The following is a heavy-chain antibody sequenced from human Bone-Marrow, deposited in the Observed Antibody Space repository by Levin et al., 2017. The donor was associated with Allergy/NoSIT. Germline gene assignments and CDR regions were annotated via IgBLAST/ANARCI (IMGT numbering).Heavy chain of an antibody. Sequence: ASVKVSCKASGYIFTGHYMHWVRQAPGQGLEWMGWINPHTGATNYADKFQGRVTLTRDSSISTAYMELVGLTFDDTAVYYCARDVEAVYCSSGCHNNWFDPWGQGTLVIVSS. V-gene: IGHV1-2*02. CDR3: ARDVEAVYCSSGCHNNWFDP. CDR2: INPHTGAT. J-gene: IGHJ5*02. CDR1: GYIFTGHY. D-gene: IGHD2-2*01.